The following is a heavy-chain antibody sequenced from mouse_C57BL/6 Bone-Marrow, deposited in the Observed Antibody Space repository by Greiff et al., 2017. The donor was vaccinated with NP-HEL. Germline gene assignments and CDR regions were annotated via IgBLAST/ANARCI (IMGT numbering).Heavy chain of an antibody. CDR3: DRFGSLAWFAY. D-gene: IGHD6-1*01. CDR2: IYPRSGNT. CDR1: GYTFTSYG. J-gene: IGHJ3*01. V-gene: IGHV1-81*01. Sequence: QVHVKQSGAELARPGASVKLSCKASGYTFTSYGISWVKQRTGQGLEWIGEIYPRSGNTYYNEKFKGKATLTVDKSSSTAYMELSSLTSEDSAVYFFDRFGSLAWFAYWGQGTLVTVSA.